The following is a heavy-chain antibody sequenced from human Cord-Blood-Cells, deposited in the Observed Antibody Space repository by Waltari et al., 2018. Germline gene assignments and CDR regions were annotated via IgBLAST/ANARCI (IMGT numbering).Heavy chain of an antibody. CDR1: GGSFSGYY. CDR3: ARLRSSSGWYVWDY. D-gene: IGHD6-19*01. Sequence: QVQLQQWGAGLLKPSETLSLTCAVYGGSFSGYYWSWIRQPPGKGLEWIGEINHSGSTNYTPSLKSRVTISVDTSKNQFSLKLSSVTAADTAVYYCARLRSSSGWYVWDYWGQGTLVTVSS. J-gene: IGHJ4*02. CDR2: INHSGST. V-gene: IGHV4-34*01.